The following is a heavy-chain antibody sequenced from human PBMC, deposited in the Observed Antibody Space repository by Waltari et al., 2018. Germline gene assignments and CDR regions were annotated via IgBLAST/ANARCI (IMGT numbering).Heavy chain of an antibody. Sequence: QVQLVQSGAEVKKPGSSVKVSCKASGGTFSSYAISWVRQAPGQGLEWMGGIIPIFGTANYAQKFQGRGTITADESTSTAYMELSSLRSEDTAVYDCASSLISGYSGYRLRFYWGQGTLVTVSS. CDR2: IIPIFGTA. CDR3: ASSLISGYSGYRLRFY. J-gene: IGHJ4*02. V-gene: IGHV1-69*12. D-gene: IGHD5-12*01. CDR1: GGTFSSYA.